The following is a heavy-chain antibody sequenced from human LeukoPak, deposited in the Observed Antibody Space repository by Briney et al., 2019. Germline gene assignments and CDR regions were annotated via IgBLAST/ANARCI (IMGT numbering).Heavy chain of an antibody. D-gene: IGHD2-8*01. V-gene: IGHV4-39*07. CDR3: ARDIPPNCTNGVCYTSRWFDP. Sequence: SETLSLTCTVSGGSISSSSYYWGWIRQPPGKGLEWIGSIYYSGSTHYNPSLKSRVTISVDTSKNQFSLKLSSVTAADTAVYYCARDIPPNCTNGVCYTSRWFDPWGQGTLVTVSS. CDR1: GGSISSSSYY. CDR2: IYYSGST. J-gene: IGHJ5*02.